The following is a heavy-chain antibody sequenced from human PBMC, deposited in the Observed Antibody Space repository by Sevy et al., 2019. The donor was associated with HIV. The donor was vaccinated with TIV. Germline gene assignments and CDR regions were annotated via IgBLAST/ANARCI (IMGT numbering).Heavy chain of an antibody. Sequence: ASVKVSCKASRYTVTGYYMHWVRQAPGQGLEWMGWINPDSGGPNYAPKFQGRVTLTRDTSISTAYMELSRLKSDDTAVDYCVRDDRDGYFDYWGQRTLVTVSS. CDR1: RYTVTGYY. CDR3: VRDDRDGYFDY. J-gene: IGHJ4*02. CDR2: INPDSGGP. V-gene: IGHV1-2*02.